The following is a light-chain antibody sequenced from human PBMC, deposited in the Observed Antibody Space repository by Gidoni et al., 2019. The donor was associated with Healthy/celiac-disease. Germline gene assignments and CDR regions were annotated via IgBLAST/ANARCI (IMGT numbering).Light chain of an antibody. V-gene: IGKV4-1*01. CDR2: WAS. J-gene: IGKJ4*01. Sequence: IVMTQSPDSLAVPLGERATINCKSSQSVLYSSNNKNYLAWYQQKPGQPPKLLIYWASTRESGVPDRFSGSGSGTDFTLTISSLQAEDVAVYYCQQYYSTPPLTFGGGTKVEIK. CDR1: QSVLYSSNNKNY. CDR3: QQYYSTPPLT.